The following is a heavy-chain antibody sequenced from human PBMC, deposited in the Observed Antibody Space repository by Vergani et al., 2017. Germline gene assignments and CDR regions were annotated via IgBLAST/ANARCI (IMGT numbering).Heavy chain of an antibody. CDR2: VSGSSATP. Sequence: EVQLLESGGGLVQPGGSLRLSCEASGFSFPGYAMSWVRQAPGKGLEWVSSVSGSSATPYYADSVKGRFIISRDNAKNSLYLQMNSLRAEDTAVYYCARDTTDCSGGSCYAYYYYGMDVWGQGTTVTVSS. V-gene: IGHV3-23*01. CDR3: ARDTTDCSGGSCYAYYYYGMDV. D-gene: IGHD2-15*01. J-gene: IGHJ6*02. CDR1: GFSFPGYA.